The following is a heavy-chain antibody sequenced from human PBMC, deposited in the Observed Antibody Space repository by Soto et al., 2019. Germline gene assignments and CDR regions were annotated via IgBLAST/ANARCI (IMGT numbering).Heavy chain of an antibody. CDR3: ARAPPGTFYPGLWFDY. D-gene: IGHD2-21*01. CDR2: IYYSGST. CDR1: GGSISSGCYY. Sequence: PSETMSLTCTVSGGSISSGCYYWSWINKHPGKGLEWTGYIYYSGSTYYNPSLKSRVTISVDTSKNQFSLKLSSVTAADTAVYYCARAPPGTFYPGLWFDYWGQGTLVTVSS. J-gene: IGHJ4*02. V-gene: IGHV4-31*03.